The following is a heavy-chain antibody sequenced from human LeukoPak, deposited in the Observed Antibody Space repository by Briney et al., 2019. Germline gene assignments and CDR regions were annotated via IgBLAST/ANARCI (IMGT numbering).Heavy chain of an antibody. J-gene: IGHJ4*02. V-gene: IGHV4-4*07. CDR3: ASAEPRGIIWYPY. CDR2: IYHSGST. D-gene: IGHD6-13*01. Sequence: SETLSLTCTVSGGSISNYYWTWIRQPAGKGLEWIGEIYHSGSTNYNPSLKSRVTMSVDKSRNQFSLKLSSVTAADTAVYYCASAEPRGIIWYPYWGQGTLVTVSS. CDR1: GGSISNYY.